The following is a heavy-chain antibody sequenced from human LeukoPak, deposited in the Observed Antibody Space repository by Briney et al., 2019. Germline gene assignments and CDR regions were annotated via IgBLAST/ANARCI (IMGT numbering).Heavy chain of an antibody. D-gene: IGHD6-13*01. CDR3: AKLIAAAGTRGVDEVYFDY. CDR1: GFTFSSYA. J-gene: IGHJ4*02. Sequence: GGSLRLSCAASGFTFSSYAMSWVRQAPGEGLEWVSAISGSGGSTYYADSVKGRFTISRDNSKNTPYLQMNSLRAEDTAVYYCAKLIAAAGTRGVDEVYFDYWGQGTLVTVSS. CDR2: ISGSGGST. V-gene: IGHV3-23*01.